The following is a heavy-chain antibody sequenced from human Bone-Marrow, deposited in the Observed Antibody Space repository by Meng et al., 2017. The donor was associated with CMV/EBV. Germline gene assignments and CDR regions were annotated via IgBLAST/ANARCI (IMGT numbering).Heavy chain of an antibody. Sequence: GESLKISCAASGFTFDDYGMSWVRQAPGKGLEWVSGINWNGGSTGYADSVKGRFTISRDNAKNSLYLQMNSLRAEDTAVYYCARDLYDSSSSYYYYYYYGMDVWGQGTTVTVSS. D-gene: IGHD6-13*01. CDR2: INWNGGST. CDR3: ARDLYDSSSSYYYYYYYGMDV. J-gene: IGHJ6*02. CDR1: GFTFDDYG. V-gene: IGHV3-20*04.